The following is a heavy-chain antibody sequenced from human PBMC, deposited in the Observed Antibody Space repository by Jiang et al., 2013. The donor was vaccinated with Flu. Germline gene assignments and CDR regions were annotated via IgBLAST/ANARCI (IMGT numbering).Heavy chain of an antibody. Sequence: VQLVESGGGLVQPGGSLRLSCVASGFTFNSHLMTWVRQAPGKGLEWVANIKADGSEKYYVDSVKGRFTISRDNSKNSLYLQMTSLRVEDTAVYYCARDEGTRWGQGTLVTVSS. CDR2: IKADGSEK. V-gene: IGHV3-7*01. CDR1: GFTFNSHL. J-gene: IGHJ4*02. CDR3: ARDEGTR.